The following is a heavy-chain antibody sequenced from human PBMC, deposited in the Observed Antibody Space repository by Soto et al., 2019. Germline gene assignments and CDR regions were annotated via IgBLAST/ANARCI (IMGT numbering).Heavy chain of an antibody. J-gene: IGHJ6*02. CDR3: VMVDNYVTPTPQDV. CDR1: GYIFVNYG. Sequence: QFQLVQSGDEVKKPGASVKVSCKASGYIFVNYGIAWVRQAPGQGLEWMGWISPYTGNTHSATKVQGRLTMTTDTSTSTAYRDLGSLTSDDTAVYYCVMVDNYVTPTPQDVWGQGTTVTVSS. D-gene: IGHD3-16*01. V-gene: IGHV1-18*01. CDR2: ISPYTGNT.